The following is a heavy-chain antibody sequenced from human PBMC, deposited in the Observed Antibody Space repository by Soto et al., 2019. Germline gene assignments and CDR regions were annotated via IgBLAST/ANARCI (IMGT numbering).Heavy chain of an antibody. J-gene: IGHJ4*02. Sequence: GGSLRLSCAASGFTFSSYAMSWVRQAPGKGLEWVSAISGSSSTIYYADSVKGRFTISRDNAKNSLYLQMNSLRAEDTAVYYCARVEAYDYIWGSYRYTAYPLDYWGQGTLVTVSS. D-gene: IGHD3-16*02. CDR2: ISGSSSTI. CDR1: GFTFSSYA. V-gene: IGHV3-48*01. CDR3: ARVEAYDYIWGSYRYTAYPLDY.